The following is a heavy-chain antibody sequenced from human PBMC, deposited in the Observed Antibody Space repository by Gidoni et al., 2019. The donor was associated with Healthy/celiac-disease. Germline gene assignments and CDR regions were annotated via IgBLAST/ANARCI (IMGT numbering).Heavy chain of an antibody. CDR2: IYYSGST. CDR1: GGSISSYS. CDR3: ARGPSGSYSWDY. Sequence: QVQLQESGPGLVKPSETLSLTCTVSGGSISSYSWSWIRQPPGKGLEWIGYIYYSGSTNYTPSLKSRVTISVDTSKNQFSLKLSSVTAADTAVYYCARGPSGSYSWDYWGQGTLVTVSS. D-gene: IGHD1-26*01. V-gene: IGHV4-59*01. J-gene: IGHJ4*02.